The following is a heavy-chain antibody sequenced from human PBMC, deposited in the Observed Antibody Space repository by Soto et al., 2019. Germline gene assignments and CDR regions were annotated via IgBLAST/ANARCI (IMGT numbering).Heavy chain of an antibody. Sequence: ASVKVSCKASGYTFRSYAMHWVRPAPGQRLEWMGWINAGYGNTKSSQKFQDRVTISRDTSASTAYMGLTSLRSEDTAVYYCARDTGDGTFDFWGQGTLVTVSS. CDR2: INAGYGNT. V-gene: IGHV1-3*01. D-gene: IGHD7-27*01. CDR1: GYTFRSYA. J-gene: IGHJ4*02. CDR3: ARDTGDGTFDF.